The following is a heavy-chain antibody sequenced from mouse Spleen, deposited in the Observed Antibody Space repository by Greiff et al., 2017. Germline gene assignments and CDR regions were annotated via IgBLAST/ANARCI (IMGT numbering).Heavy chain of an antibody. CDR2: ISSGGGNT. Sequence: EVQRVESGGGLVKLGGSLKLSCAASGFTFSSYAMSWVRQTPEKRLEWVATISSGGGNTYYPDSVKGRFTISRDNAKNTLYLQMSSLKSEDTAMYYCARLDGPWFAYWGQGTLVTVSA. CDR3: ARLDGPWFAY. D-gene: IGHD2-3*01. J-gene: IGHJ3*01. CDR1: GFTFSSYA. V-gene: IGHV5-9-3*01.